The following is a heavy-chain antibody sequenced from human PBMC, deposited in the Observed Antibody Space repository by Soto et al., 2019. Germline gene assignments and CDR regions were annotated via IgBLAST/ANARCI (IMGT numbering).Heavy chain of an antibody. CDR1: CASFSSSH. CDR2: INHNGST. D-gene: IGHD5-18*01. V-gene: IGHV4-34*01. CDR3: ARVRYSYGFEY. J-gene: IGHJ4*02. Sequence: STTLYLARTVSCASFSSSHRSGFRQPAGKGMERIGEINHNGSTNHNPSLKTRVTISVDTLKNQFSLKLSSVTAADTAVYHCARVRYSYGFEYWGRGTLVTV.